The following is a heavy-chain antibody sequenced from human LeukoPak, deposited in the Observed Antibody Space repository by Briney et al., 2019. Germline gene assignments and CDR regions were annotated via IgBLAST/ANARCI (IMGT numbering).Heavy chain of an antibody. V-gene: IGHV4-39*01. D-gene: IGHD1-14*01. CDR3: ARITGYYFDY. Sequence: SETLSLTCTISAASISSSSHHWGWIRQSPGKGLEWIGSIYYGQTIYYNPSLNSRVTISVVTSKDQFTLQLNSVTAADTAVYYCARITGYYFDYWGQGTLVTVSS. J-gene: IGHJ4*02. CDR1: AASISSSSHH. CDR2: IYYGQTI.